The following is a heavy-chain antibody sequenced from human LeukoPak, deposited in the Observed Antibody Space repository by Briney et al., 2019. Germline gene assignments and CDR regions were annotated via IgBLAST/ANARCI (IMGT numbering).Heavy chain of an antibody. Sequence: GGSLRLSCAASGFTFTTHWMSWVRQAPGKGLEWVANIKQDGSDKYYVESVKGRFTISRDNSKNTLYLQMNSLRAEDTAVYYCAKMEGGYYDSSGYYYMTAFDIWGQGTMVTVSS. D-gene: IGHD3-22*01. J-gene: IGHJ3*02. CDR1: GFTFTTHW. CDR2: IKQDGSDK. V-gene: IGHV3-7*03. CDR3: AKMEGGYYDSSGYYYMTAFDI.